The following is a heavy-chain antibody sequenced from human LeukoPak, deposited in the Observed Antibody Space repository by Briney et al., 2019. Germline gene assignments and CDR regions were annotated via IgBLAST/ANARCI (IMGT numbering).Heavy chain of an antibody. J-gene: IGHJ4*01. V-gene: IGHV3-23*01. D-gene: IGHD6-19*01. CDR1: GFTFSSYG. CDR3: AKERSAGWPYDY. CDR2: ISRRGDKT. Sequence: PGGALRLSCAASGFTFSSYGMHWVRQAPGEGLEWVSGISRRGDKTYYADSVKGRFTISRDNSRNTLYLQMNSLRVEDTAIYYCAKERSAGWPYDYWGHGTLVTASS.